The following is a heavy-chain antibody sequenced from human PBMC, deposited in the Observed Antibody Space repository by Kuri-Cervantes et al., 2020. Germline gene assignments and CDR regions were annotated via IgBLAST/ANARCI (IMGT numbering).Heavy chain of an antibody. V-gene: IGHV3-33*01. Sequence: LSLTCAASGFTFSSYGMHWVRQAPGKGLEWVAVIWYDGSNKYYADSVKGRFTISRDNSKNTLYLQMNSLKTEDTAVYYCTTLSYYDILTGYYRDYWGQGTLVTVSS. D-gene: IGHD3-9*01. CDR3: TTLSYYDILTGYYRDY. CDR1: GFTFSSYG. CDR2: IWYDGSNK. J-gene: IGHJ4*02.